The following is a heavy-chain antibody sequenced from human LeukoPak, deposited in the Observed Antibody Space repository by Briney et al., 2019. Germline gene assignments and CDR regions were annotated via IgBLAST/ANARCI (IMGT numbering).Heavy chain of an antibody. D-gene: IGHD4-23*01. V-gene: IGHV3-48*04. CDR3: ARDAYPLYRTPPSPFDP. CDR1: GFIFSSYS. Sequence: GGSLRLSCAASGFIFSSYSMNWVRQAPGKGLEWVSYISSSGSTIYYADSVKGRFTISRDNAKNSLYLQMNSLRAEDTAAYYCARDAYPLYRTPPSPFDPWGQGTLVTVSS. CDR2: ISSSGSTI. J-gene: IGHJ5*02.